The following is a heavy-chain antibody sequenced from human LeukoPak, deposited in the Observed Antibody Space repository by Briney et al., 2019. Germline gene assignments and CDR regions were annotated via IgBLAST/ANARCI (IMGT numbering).Heavy chain of an antibody. V-gene: IGHV1-18*01. CDR3: ASGYGGLDY. Sequence: ASVKVSCKASGYTFTSYGINWVRQAPGQGLEWMGWISDHNGNTNYAQKLQGRVIMTTDTSTSTAYLELRSLRSDDTAIYYCASGYGGLDYWGQGTLVTVSS. J-gene: IGHJ4*02. CDR1: GYTFTSYG. CDR2: ISDHNGNT. D-gene: IGHD3-10*01.